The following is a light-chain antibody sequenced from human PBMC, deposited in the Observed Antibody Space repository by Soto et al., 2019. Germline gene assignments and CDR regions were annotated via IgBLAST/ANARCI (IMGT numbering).Light chain of an antibody. V-gene: IGKV3-20*01. J-gene: IGKJ1*01. Sequence: EIVLTQSPGTLSLSPGERATLSCRASQSVSSSYLAWYQQKPGQAPRLLIYGASSRATGIPDRFSGSVSVTDFTLPISRLETEYFVVYYCQQYGSPPWTFGQGTKVEIK. CDR3: QQYGSPPWT. CDR2: GAS. CDR1: QSVSSSY.